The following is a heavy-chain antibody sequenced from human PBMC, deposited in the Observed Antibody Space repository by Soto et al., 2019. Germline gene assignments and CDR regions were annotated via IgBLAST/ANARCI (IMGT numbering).Heavy chain of an antibody. CDR2: IYYSGST. J-gene: IGHJ5*02. V-gene: IGHV4-59*01. CDR1: DGSISSYY. D-gene: IGHD3-22*01. Sequence: SETLSLTCTVSDGSISSYYWSWIRQPPGKGLEWIGYIYYSGSTNYNPSLKSRVTISVDTSKNQFSLKLSSVIAADTAVYYCARAMIVSPHMAWFDPWGQGTPVTVSS. CDR3: ARAMIVSPHMAWFDP.